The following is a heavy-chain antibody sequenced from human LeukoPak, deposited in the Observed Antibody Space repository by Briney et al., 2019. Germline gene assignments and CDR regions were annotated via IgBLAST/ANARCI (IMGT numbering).Heavy chain of an antibody. CDR3: ARASSKQLAGYLPDGFDI. J-gene: IGHJ3*02. Sequence: GGSLRLSCAASGFTFSSYSMNWVRQAPGKGLEWDSSISSSGTYVYYADSVKGRLTISRDNAKNSLSLQMNSLRADDAAVYYCARASSKQLAGYLPDGFDIWGQGTMVTVSS. V-gene: IGHV3-21*01. D-gene: IGHD3-9*01. CDR1: GFTFSSYS. CDR2: ISSSGTYV.